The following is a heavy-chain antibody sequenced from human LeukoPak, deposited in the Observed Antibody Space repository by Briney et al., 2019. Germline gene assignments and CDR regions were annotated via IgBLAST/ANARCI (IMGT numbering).Heavy chain of an antibody. Sequence: GGSLRLSCVASGFSFSDYYMDWARQAPGKGLEWVSAIGGRDGSTYYADSVKGRFTISRDNSKNTLYVQMNSLRAEDTAVYYCAKGHYYGSGSLDYWGQGTLVTVSS. D-gene: IGHD3-10*01. CDR2: IGGRDGST. CDR3: AKGHYYGSGSLDY. CDR1: GFSFSDYY. J-gene: IGHJ4*02. V-gene: IGHV3-23*01.